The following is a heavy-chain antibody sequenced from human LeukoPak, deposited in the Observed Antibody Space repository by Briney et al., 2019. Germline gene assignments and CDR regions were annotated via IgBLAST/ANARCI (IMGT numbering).Heavy chain of an antibody. J-gene: IGHJ3*02. V-gene: IGHV3-23*01. D-gene: IGHD7-27*01. Sequence: GGSLRLSCAASGFTFSSYDMSWIRQARGKGLEWVSEISGSDESTKYVDSVKGRFTISRDNSKNTLYLLLNSLRVDDTAVYYCANRRLGRGAFDIWGQGTMVTVSS. CDR2: ISGSDEST. CDR1: GFTFSSYD. CDR3: ANRRLGRGAFDI.